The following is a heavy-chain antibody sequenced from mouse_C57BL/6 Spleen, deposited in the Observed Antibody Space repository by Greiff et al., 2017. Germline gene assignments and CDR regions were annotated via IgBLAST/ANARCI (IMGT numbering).Heavy chain of an antibody. J-gene: IGHJ3*01. D-gene: IGHD1-1*01. CDR1: GFTFSDYG. V-gene: IGHV5-17*01. CDR2: ISSGSSTI. Sequence: EVMLVESGGGLVKPGGSLKLSCAASGFTFSDYGMHWVRQAPEKGLEWVAYISSGSSTIYYADTVKGRFTISRDNAKNTLCLQMTSLRSEDTAMYYCARDYGRLFAYWGQGTLVTVSA. CDR3: ARDYGRLFAY.